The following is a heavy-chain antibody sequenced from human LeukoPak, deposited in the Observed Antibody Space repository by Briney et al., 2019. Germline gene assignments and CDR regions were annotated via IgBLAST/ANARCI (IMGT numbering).Heavy chain of an antibody. Sequence: GASVKVSCKASGYTLTRYDINWVRQATGQGLEWMGWMNPNSGNTGYAQKFQGRVTMTRNTAISTAYMELSSLRSEDTAVYYCARKSNTSSGWFAFDYWGQGTLVTVSS. CDR2: MNPNSGNT. D-gene: IGHD6-19*01. CDR1: GYTLTRYD. CDR3: ARKSNTSSGWFAFDY. J-gene: IGHJ4*02. V-gene: IGHV1-8*01.